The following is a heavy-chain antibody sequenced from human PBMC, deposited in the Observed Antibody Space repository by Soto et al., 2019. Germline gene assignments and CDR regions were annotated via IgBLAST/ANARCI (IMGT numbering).Heavy chain of an antibody. CDR2: VYHTGRA. CDR3: ARDFAYFDS. Sequence: SETLSLSVSVSGGSFKSGSYSWSWIRQPPGKGLEWIGYVYHTGRAGYNPSLKSRVSISIDTSKNQSSLNLDSVTAADTAVYSCARDFAYFDSWGQGTLVTVSS. CDR1: GGSFKSGSYS. J-gene: IGHJ4*02. V-gene: IGHV4-61*01.